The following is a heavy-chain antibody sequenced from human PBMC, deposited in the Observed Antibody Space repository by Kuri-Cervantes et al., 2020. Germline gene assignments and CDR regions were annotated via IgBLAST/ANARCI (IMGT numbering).Heavy chain of an antibody. CDR2: INAGNGNT. J-gene: IGHJ4*02. D-gene: IGHD6-19*01. Sequence: ASVKVSCKASGYTFTSYAMHWVRQAPGQRLEWMGWINAGNGNTKYSQKFQGRVTITRDTSASTAYMELSSLRSEDTAVYYCARDGAVAGGMTGFDYWGQGTLVTVSS. V-gene: IGHV1-3*01. CDR3: ARDGAVAGGMTGFDY. CDR1: GYTFTSYA.